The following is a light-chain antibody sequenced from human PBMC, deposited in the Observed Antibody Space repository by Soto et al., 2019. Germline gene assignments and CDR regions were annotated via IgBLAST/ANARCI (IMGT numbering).Light chain of an antibody. V-gene: IGLV2-14*01. J-gene: IGLJ2*01. CDR3: SSYTTSSTHVV. Sequence: QSALTQPASVSGSPGQSITISCTGTSSDLGGYNYVSWYQQHPGKAPKLIIYDVSYRPSGVSNRFSGSKSGNTASLTISGLQVEDEADYYCSSYTTSSTHVVFGGGTKLTVL. CDR2: DVS. CDR1: SSDLGGYNY.